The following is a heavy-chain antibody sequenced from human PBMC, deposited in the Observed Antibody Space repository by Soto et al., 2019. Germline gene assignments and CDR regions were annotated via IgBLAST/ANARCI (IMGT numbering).Heavy chain of an antibody. V-gene: IGHV3-13*01. CDR1: GFTFSSYD. Sequence: GGSLRLSCAASGFTFSSYDMHWVRQATGKGLEWVSAIGTAGDTYYPGSVKGRFTISRENAKNSLYLQMNSLRAGDTAVYYCARAQAGQYYFDYWGQGTLVTVSS. CDR2: IGTAGDT. J-gene: IGHJ4*02. D-gene: IGHD3-10*01. CDR3: ARAQAGQYYFDY.